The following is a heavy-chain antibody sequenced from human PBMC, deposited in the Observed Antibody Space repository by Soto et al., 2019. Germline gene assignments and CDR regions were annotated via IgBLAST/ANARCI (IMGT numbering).Heavy chain of an antibody. Sequence: QVQLVQSGSEVKKPGASVKVSCKASGYKFTSYGVSWVRQAPGQGPEWTGCISGYNGNTNYAQKFQGRVTLTTDSSTGTAYMELRSLTSGDTAVYYCARDLWPGSGHMWHYGMDVWGQGTTVTVSS. V-gene: IGHV1-18*04. CDR2: ISGYNGNT. J-gene: IGHJ6*02. D-gene: IGHD2-21*01. CDR3: ARDLWPGSGHMWHYGMDV. CDR1: GYKFTSYG.